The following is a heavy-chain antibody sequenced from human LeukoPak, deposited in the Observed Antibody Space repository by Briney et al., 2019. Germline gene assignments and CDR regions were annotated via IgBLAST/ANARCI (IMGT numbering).Heavy chain of an antibody. D-gene: IGHD3-16*01. V-gene: IGHV1-69*06. CDR3: ARTGVDDYVWGSYYLLDY. CDR1: GGTLSSYA. J-gene: IGHJ4*02. Sequence: ASVKVSCKASGGTLSSYAISWVRQAPGQGLEWMGGIIPIFGTANYAQKFQGRVTITADKSTSTACMELSSLRSEDTAVYYCARTGVDDYVWGSYYLLDYWGQGTLVTVSS. CDR2: IIPIFGTA.